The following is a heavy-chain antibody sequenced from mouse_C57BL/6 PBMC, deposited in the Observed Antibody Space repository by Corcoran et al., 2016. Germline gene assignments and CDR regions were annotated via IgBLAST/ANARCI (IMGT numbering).Heavy chain of an antibody. CDR1: GYTFTTYG. V-gene: IGHV9-3*01. CDR3: ARGGPDPYGGYFDV. CDR2: INTYSGVP. Sequence: QIQLVQSGPELEKPGETVKISCKASGYTFTTYGMSWVKQAPGKGLKWMGWINTYSGVPTYADDFKGRFAFSLETSASTAYLQINNLKNEDTATYFCARGGPDPYGGYFDVWGTGTTVTVSS. D-gene: IGHD1-1*01. J-gene: IGHJ1*03.